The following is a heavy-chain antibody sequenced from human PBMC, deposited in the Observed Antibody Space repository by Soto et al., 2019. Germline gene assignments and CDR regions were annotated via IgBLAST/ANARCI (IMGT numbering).Heavy chain of an antibody. Sequence: SETLSLTCSVSGGSISSGYCCWSRQPAGKGLEWIGRIYTSGTTNYNPSLKGRVTMSLDTSKNQFSLKLSSVTAADTAMYYCARGFGSSWYYFDYWGPGTLVTVSS. CDR2: IYTSGTT. CDR1: GGSISSGY. CDR3: ARGFGSSWYYFDY. D-gene: IGHD6-13*01. V-gene: IGHV4-4*07. J-gene: IGHJ4*02.